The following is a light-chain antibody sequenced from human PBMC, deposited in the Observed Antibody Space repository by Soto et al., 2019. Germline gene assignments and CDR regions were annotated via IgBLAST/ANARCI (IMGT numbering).Light chain of an antibody. CDR2: DVS. J-gene: IGLJ1*01. CDR3: CSYAGSYTHV. Sequence: QSALTQPRSVSGSPGQSVTISCTGTSSDVGGYNYVSWYQQHPGKAPKLMIYDVSKRPSGVPDRFSGSKSGNTASLTISGLQAEDEDCCSYAGSYTHVFGTGTKVTVL. V-gene: IGLV2-11*01. CDR1: SSDVGGYNY.